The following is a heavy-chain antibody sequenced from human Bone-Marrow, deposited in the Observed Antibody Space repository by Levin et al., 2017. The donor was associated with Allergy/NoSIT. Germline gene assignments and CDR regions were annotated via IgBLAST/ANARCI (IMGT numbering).Heavy chain of an antibody. Sequence: PGGSLRLSCVSSGFTFSDHYMGWIRQAPGKGLEWISYISTTGSDIFYADSVKGRFTVSRDNSKDSLYLQMNSLTVEDTAVYYCGRVGPDYDSSGCDYWGQGTLVTVSS. D-gene: IGHD3-22*01. CDR2: ISTTGSDI. V-gene: IGHV3-11*01. J-gene: IGHJ4*02. CDR3: GRVGPDYDSSGCDY. CDR1: GFTFSDHY.